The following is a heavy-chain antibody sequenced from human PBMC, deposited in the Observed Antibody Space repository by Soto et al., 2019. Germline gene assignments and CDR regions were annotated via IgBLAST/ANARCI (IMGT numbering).Heavy chain of an antibody. CDR3: ARGSLGVVPASSHYYYYGMDV. V-gene: IGHV1-69*13. D-gene: IGHD2-2*01. J-gene: IGHJ6*02. CDR1: GGSSNTYA. Sequence: ASVKVSCKTSGGSSNTYALSWVRQAPGQGLEWVGGIIPMFGTRKYAEKFQGRVTINADESTGTADMELNSLRVDDTAIYYCARGSLGVVPASSHYYYYGMDVYRQRTTFT. CDR2: IIPMFGTR.